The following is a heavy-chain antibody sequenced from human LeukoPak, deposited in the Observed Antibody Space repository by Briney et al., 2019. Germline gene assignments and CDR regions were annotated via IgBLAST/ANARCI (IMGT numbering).Heavy chain of an antibody. Sequence: PSETLSLTCTVSGGSITSYYWNWIRQPPGKGLEWIGYIYYSGSTNYNPSLKSRVTLSVDTSKNQFSLNLTSVTAADTAVYYCARDDSSGWYGAGYFDYWGKGTLVTVSS. CDR1: GGSITSYY. V-gene: IGHV4-59*01. J-gene: IGHJ4*02. D-gene: IGHD6-19*01. CDR3: ARDDSSGWYGAGYFDY. CDR2: IYYSGST.